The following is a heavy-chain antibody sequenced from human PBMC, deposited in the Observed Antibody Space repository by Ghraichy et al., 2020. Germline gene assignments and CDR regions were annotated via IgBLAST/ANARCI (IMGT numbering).Heavy chain of an antibody. CDR3: GRGQLSGPYYDPTDY. CDR2: IYYSGST. D-gene: IGHD3-22*01. CDR1: DGSISSGGYY. Sequence: SETLSLTCTVSDGSISSGGYYWSWIRQHPGKGLEWIGYIYYSGSTYYNPSLKSRVTISVDTSKNQFSLKLRSVTAADTAVYYCGRGQLSGPYYDPTDYWGQGTLVTVSS. J-gene: IGHJ4*02. V-gene: IGHV4-31*03.